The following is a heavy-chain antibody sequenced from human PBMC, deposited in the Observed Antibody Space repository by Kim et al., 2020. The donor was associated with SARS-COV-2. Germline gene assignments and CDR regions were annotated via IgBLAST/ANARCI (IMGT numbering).Heavy chain of an antibody. Sequence: TPSLSNRVTISVDTSTNQFSLKLSSVTAADTAVYYCARDSLGSAAAGTDIWGQGTIVTVSS. V-gene: IGHV4-30-2*04. D-gene: IGHD6-13*01. CDR3: ARDSLGSAAAGTDI. J-gene: IGHJ3*02.